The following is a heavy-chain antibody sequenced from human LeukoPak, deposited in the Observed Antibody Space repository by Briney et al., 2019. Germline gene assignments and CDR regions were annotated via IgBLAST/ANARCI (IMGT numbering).Heavy chain of an antibody. CDR3: ARSSSSYYYEFDY. J-gene: IGHJ4*02. Sequence: GGSLRLSCAASGFTVNSNYMNWVRQTPGKGLEWVSVIYIDGTTDYADSVKGRSTISRDNSKNTVYLQMNSLRAEDTAVYYCARSSSSYYYEFDYWGQGTLVTVSS. D-gene: IGHD3-22*01. CDR2: IYIDGTT. CDR1: GFTVNSNY. V-gene: IGHV3-53*01.